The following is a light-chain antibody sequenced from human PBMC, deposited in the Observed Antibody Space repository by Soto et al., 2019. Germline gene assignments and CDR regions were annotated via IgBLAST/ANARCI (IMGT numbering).Light chain of an antibody. J-gene: IGKJ1*01. CDR3: HQTDSIPET. Sequence: DIQMTQPPSSLSASVGDTVTITCRASQSISLFLNWYQQKPGKAPKLLIYAASSLQSGVPSRFTGNGSGTDFTLTISSLQPEDFATYYCHQTDSIPETFGQGTKVEIK. CDR2: AAS. CDR1: QSISLF. V-gene: IGKV1-39*01.